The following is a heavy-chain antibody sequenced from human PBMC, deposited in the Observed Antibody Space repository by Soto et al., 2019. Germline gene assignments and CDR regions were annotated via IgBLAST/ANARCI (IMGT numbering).Heavy chain of an antibody. CDR1: GGSISPYY. J-gene: IGHJ6*02. D-gene: IGHD3-22*01. V-gene: IGHV4-59*01. Sequence: QVQLQESGPGLVKPSETLSLTCTVSGGSISPYYWSWIRQPPGKGLEWIGDIYYSGNTEYNPSLKSRVTISVDTSKRQFSLKLSSVTAADTAVYYCARDWHYYDSSGYPRVYGMDVWGQGTTVTVSS. CDR2: IYYSGNT. CDR3: ARDWHYYDSSGYPRVYGMDV.